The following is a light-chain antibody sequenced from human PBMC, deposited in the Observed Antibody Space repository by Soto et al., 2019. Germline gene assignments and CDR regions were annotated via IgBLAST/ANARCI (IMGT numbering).Light chain of an antibody. CDR1: SSDVGRYNY. CDR3: TSYTSNTTWV. CDR2: EVR. J-gene: IGLJ3*02. V-gene: IGLV2-14*01. Sequence: QSALTQPAAVSGPPGQSITISCTGTSSDVGRYNYVSWYQQHPGKAPKLMIYEVRNRPSGVSNRFSASKSGNTASLTISGLHAEDEADYYCTSYTSNTTWVFGGGTKLTVL.